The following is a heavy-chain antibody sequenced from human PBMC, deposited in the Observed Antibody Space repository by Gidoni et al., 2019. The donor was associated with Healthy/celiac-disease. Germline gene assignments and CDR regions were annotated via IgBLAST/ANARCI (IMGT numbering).Heavy chain of an antibody. CDR1: GFTSRSYA. V-gene: IGHV3-23*04. CDR2: ISGSGGST. CDR3: AKPPSPIGALAGTD. D-gene: IGHD6-19*01. Sequence: EVQRVEAGGGLVQPGGSLRLSCAASGFTSRSYARSWVRQAPGKGLEWVSAISGSGGSTYDADSVKGRFTISRDNSKNTLYLQMNSLRAEDTAVYYCAKPPSPIGALAGTDWGQGTLVTVSS. J-gene: IGHJ4*02.